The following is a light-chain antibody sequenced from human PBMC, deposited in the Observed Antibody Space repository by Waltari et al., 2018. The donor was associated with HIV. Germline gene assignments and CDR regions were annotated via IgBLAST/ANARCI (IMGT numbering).Light chain of an antibody. CDR3: GTWDARLRAGVFGSGTKV. CDR2: DIN. CDR1: TSNLGNDF. V-gene: IGLV1-51*01. Sequence: QSVLTQPPPPVSAAPGHNATMYCPRGTSNLGNDFVCWYQHRPGMAPRLLIYDINKRPLGIPERFSASKSGTSATLGITGLQTGDEGDYYCGTWDARLRAGVFGSGTKVF. J-gene: IGLJ1*01.